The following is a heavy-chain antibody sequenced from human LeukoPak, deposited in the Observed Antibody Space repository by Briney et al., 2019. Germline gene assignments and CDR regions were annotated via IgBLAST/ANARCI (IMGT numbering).Heavy chain of an antibody. CDR3: ARGYYDFWSGYYTGTNGVGNWFDP. CDR2: IIPIFGTA. J-gene: IGHJ5*02. Sequence: ASVKVSCKASGGTFSSYAISWVRQAPGQGLEWMGGIIPIFGTANYAQKFQGRVTITADKSTSTAYMELSSLRSEDTAVYYCARGYYDFWSGYYTGTNGVGNWFDPWGQGTLVTVSS. CDR1: GGTFSSYA. V-gene: IGHV1-69*06. D-gene: IGHD3-3*01.